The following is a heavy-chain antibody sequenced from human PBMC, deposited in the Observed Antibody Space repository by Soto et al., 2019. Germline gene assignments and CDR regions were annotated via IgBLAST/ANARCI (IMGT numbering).Heavy chain of an antibody. CDR2: ISYSGTT. CDR3: ASSPVRFLEWSNWFDP. J-gene: IGHJ5*02. CDR1: GVSVSSGSFY. D-gene: IGHD3-3*01. V-gene: IGHV4-61*01. Sequence: SETLSLTCTVSGVSVSSGSFYWAWIRQPPGKGLEWIGFISYSGTTNYNPSLKSRVTISVDTSRSQISLKVSSVTAADTAVYYCASSPVRFLEWSNWFDPWGQGTLVTVSS.